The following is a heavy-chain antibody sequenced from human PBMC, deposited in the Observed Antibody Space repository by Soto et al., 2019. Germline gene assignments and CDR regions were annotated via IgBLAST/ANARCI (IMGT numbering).Heavy chain of an antibody. V-gene: IGHV3-23*01. D-gene: IGHD4-17*01. CDR3: ARVSGGDYDRPFDY. J-gene: IGHJ4*02. Sequence: GGSLRLSCAASGFTFSSYAMSWVRQAPGKGLEWVSAISGSGGSTYYADSVKGRFTISRDNSKNTLYLQMNSLRAEDTAVYYCARVSGGDYDRPFDYWGQGTLVTVSS. CDR1: GFTFSSYA. CDR2: ISGSGGST.